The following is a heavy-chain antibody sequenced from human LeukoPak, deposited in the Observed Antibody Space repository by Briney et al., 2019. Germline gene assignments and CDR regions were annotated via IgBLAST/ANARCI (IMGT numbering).Heavy chain of an antibody. V-gene: IGHV4-39*07. Sequence: KASETLSLTCTVSGGSISNSRYYWAWIRQPPGKGLEWIGSIYYSGTTYYDPSLKSRVTISIDTSNNQFSLKLTSVSAADTAVYYCAREYGDLDYWGQGTLVTVSS. D-gene: IGHD4-17*01. CDR3: AREYGDLDY. J-gene: IGHJ4*02. CDR2: IYYSGTT. CDR1: GGSISNSRYY.